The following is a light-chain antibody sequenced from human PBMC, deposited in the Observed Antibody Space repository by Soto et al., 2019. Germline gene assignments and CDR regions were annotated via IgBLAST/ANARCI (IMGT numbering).Light chain of an antibody. CDR2: KTS. V-gene: IGKV1-5*03. CDR3: QQYKSFSLT. Sequence: DIQMTQSPSTLSASVGDRVTITCRASQSISNWLAWYQQKPGKAPKLLIYKTSNLDSGVPSRSSGRGSGAEFSLTISRLQPDDFATYYCQQYKSFSLTFGGGTRVEIK. CDR1: QSISNW. J-gene: IGKJ4*01.